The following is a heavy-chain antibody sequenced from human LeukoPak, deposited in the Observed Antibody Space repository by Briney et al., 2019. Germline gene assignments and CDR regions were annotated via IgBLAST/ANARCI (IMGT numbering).Heavy chain of an antibody. CDR1: GFTFSSYG. Sequence: GGSLRLSCAASGFTFSSYGMSWVRQAPGKGLEWVASIKQDGSDKYYVDSVKGRFTISRDNAKNSLYLQMNSLRAEDTAVYYCARGVRIVAGKFRRDYYMDVWGKGTTVTVFS. CDR2: IKQDGSDK. CDR3: ARGVRIVAGKFRRDYYMDV. V-gene: IGHV3-7*01. D-gene: IGHD6-19*01. J-gene: IGHJ6*03.